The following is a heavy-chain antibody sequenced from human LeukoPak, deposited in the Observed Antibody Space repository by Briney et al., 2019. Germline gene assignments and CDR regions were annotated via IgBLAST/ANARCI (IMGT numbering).Heavy chain of an antibody. J-gene: IGHJ4*02. CDR2: ISYDGSNK. D-gene: IGHD2-15*01. Sequence: GRSLRLSCAASGFTFSSYGMHWVRQAPGKGLEWVAVISYDGSNKYYADSVKGRFTISRDNSKNTLYLQMNSLRAEDTPVYYCAKSGYCSGGSCYAFDYWGQGTLVTVSS. V-gene: IGHV3-30*18. CDR1: GFTFSSYG. CDR3: AKSGYCSGGSCYAFDY.